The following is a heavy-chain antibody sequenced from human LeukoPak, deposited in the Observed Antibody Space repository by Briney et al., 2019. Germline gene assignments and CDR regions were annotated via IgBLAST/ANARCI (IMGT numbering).Heavy chain of an antibody. V-gene: IGHV4-39*07. CDR1: GGSITSSPYY. J-gene: IGHJ4*02. D-gene: IGHD3-3*02. CDR2: ISYSGSA. Sequence: PSEILSLICTVSGGSITSSPYYWGWIRQPPGKGLEWIGSISYSGSAFYNPSLESRVTVSRDTSKNQLSLKVNSVTAADTAVYYCARINGGIWGQGTLVTVSS. CDR3: ARINGGI.